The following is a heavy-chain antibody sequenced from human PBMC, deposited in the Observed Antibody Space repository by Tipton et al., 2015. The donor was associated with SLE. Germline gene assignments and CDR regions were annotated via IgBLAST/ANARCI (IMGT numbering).Heavy chain of an antibody. V-gene: IGHV4-39*07. CDR2: MYYSGST. CDR3: ARPRERDYNDAFDI. CDR1: GDSLDRSAYY. D-gene: IGHD4-11*01. J-gene: IGHJ3*02. Sequence: TLSLTCTVSGDSLDRSAYYWGWIRQPPGKGLEWIGSMYYSGSTYYNSSLKSRVTISVDTSKNQFSLNLRSVTAADTAMYYCARPRERDYNDAFDIWGQGTMVIVSS.